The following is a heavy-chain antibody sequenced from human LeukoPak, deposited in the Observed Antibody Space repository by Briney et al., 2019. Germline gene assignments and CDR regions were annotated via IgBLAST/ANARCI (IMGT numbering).Heavy chain of an antibody. CDR2: ISAYNGNT. Sequence: GESLKISCKGSGYSFTSYGISWVRQAPGQGLEWMGWISAYNGNTNYAQKLQGRVTMTTDTSTSTAYMELRSLRSDDTAVYYCARGGSCSSTSCYRYSYWGQGTLVTVSS. J-gene: IGHJ4*02. D-gene: IGHD2-2*01. CDR1: GYSFTSYG. V-gene: IGHV1-18*01. CDR3: ARGGSCSSTSCYRYSY.